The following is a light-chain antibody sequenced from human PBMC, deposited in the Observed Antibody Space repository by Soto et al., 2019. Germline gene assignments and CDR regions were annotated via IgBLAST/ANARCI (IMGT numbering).Light chain of an antibody. CDR1: QTVGIN. Sequence: EIVMTQSPAALSVSPGERATLSCRASQTVGINLAWYQQKPGQAPRLLIHDASSRATGIPDRFSGSGSGTDFTLTISRLEPEDFAVYYCQQCGSSPPWTFGQGTKVDIK. CDR2: DAS. CDR3: QQCGSSPPWT. V-gene: IGKV3-20*01. J-gene: IGKJ1*01.